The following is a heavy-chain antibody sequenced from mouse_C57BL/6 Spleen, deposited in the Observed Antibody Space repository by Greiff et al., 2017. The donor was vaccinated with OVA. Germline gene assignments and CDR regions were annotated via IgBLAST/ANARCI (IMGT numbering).Heavy chain of an antibody. Sequence: EVKLVESGGGLVKPGGSLKLSCAASGFTFSDYGMHWVRQAPEKGLEWVAYISSGSSTIYYADTVKGRFTISRDNAKNTLFIQMTSRRSEDTAMYYCARKDSSGPYYAMDYWGQGTSVTVSS. D-gene: IGHD3-2*02. V-gene: IGHV5-17*01. J-gene: IGHJ4*01. CDR2: ISSGSSTI. CDR1: GFTFSDYG. CDR3: ARKDSSGPYYAMDY.